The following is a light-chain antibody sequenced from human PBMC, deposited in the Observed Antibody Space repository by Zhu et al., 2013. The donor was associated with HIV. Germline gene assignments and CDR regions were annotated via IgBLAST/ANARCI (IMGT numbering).Light chain of an antibody. V-gene: IGKV3-15*01. CDR3: QQYNKWPRT. CDR2: GAS. J-gene: IGKJ5*01. CDR1: QSIDSSY. Sequence: EIVLTQSPGTLSVSPGERATLSCRASQSIDSSYLAWYQQQPGQTPRLLIYGASTRATRIPARFSGSGSGTEFTLTISSLQSEDFAVYYCQQYNKWPRTFGQGTRLEI.